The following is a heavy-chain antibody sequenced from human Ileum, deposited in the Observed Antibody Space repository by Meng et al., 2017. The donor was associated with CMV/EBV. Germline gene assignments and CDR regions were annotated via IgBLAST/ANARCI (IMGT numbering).Heavy chain of an antibody. J-gene: IGHJ4*02. V-gene: IGHV4-39*07. D-gene: IGHD3-10*01. CDR1: GGSISSSLYY. Sequence: RQETGPGLVKASETLSLTCTVSGGSISSSLYYWGWIRQPPGKGLEWIGTISYSGTAFYNLSLKSRVAISIDTSKFQFSLKLSSVTATDTAVYYCARDSTYPSGLDYWGQGTLVTVSS. CDR2: ISYSGTA. CDR3: ARDSTYPSGLDY.